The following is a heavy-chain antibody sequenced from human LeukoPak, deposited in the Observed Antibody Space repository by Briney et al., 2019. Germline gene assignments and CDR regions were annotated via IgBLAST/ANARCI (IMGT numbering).Heavy chain of an antibody. CDR1: GYSFTSYW. J-gene: IGHJ6*02. CDR3: ARLGEWYSSSWYGMDV. Sequence: GESLKISCKGSGYSFTSYWIGWVRQMPGKGLEWMGIIYPGDSDTRNSPSFQGQVTISADKSISTAYLQWSSLKASDTAMYYCARLGEWYSSSWYGMDVWGQGTTVTVSS. CDR2: IYPGDSDT. V-gene: IGHV5-51*01. D-gene: IGHD6-13*01.